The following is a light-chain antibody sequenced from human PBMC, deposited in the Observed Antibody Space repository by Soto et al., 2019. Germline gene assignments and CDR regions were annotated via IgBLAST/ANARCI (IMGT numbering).Light chain of an antibody. J-gene: IGKJ2*01. CDR2: AAS. CDR1: QSVSSSY. CDR3: QQYGSSPPYT. V-gene: IGKV3-20*01. Sequence: EIVLTQSPGTLSLSPGERATLSCRASQSVSSSYLAWYQQKPGQAPRLRIYAASSRATGIPDRFSGSGSGTDFTLTISRLEPEDCAVYYCQQYGSSPPYTFGQGTKLEIK.